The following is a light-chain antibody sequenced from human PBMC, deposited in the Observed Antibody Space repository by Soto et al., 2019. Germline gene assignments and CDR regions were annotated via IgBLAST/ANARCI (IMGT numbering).Light chain of an antibody. V-gene: IGKV1-33*01. J-gene: IGKJ4*01. Sequence: DIQMTQSPSSLSASVGDRVTITCQASEDINRYLNWYQQKPGKAPRLLIYGISNLEVGVPSRFSGSGSGTDFTFTITSLQPEDVATYFCQQYGNVPLTFGGAPKVDIK. CDR1: EDINRY. CDR2: GIS. CDR3: QQYGNVPLT.